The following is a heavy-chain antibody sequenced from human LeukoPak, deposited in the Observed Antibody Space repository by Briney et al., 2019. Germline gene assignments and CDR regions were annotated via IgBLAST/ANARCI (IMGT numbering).Heavy chain of an antibody. D-gene: IGHD6-6*01. CDR3: AKEGRAARPTHDYYYYGMDV. Sequence: GGSLRLSCAASGFTFSSYAMSWVRQAPGKGLEWVSAISGSGGSTYYADSVKGRFTISRDNFKNTLYLQMNSLRAEDTAVYYCAKEGRAARPTHDYYYYGMDVWGQGTTVTVSS. J-gene: IGHJ6*02. V-gene: IGHV3-23*01. CDR2: ISGSGGST. CDR1: GFTFSSYA.